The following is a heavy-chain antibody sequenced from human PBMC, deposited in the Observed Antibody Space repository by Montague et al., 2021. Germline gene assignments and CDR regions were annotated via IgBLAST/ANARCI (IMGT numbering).Heavy chain of an antibody. Sequence: SETLSLTCAVYGGSFSGNYWSWIRQPPGKGLEWIGEINHSGSTNYNPSLKSRVTMSVDTSKNQFSLNLSSVTAADTAVYYCARYLHTSKYSGSHIPSRQYGLDDWGQGTTVTVSS. D-gene: IGHD1-26*01. CDR1: GGSFSGNY. J-gene: IGHJ6*02. V-gene: IGHV4-34*01. CDR2: INHSGST. CDR3: ARYLHTSKYSGSHIPSRQYGLDD.